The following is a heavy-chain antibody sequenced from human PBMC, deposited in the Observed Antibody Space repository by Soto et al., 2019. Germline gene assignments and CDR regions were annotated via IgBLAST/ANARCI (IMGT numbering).Heavy chain of an antibody. Sequence: QVQLVESGGGVVQPGRSLRLSCAASGFTFSSYGMHWVRQAPGKGLEWVAVISYDGSNKYYADSVKGRFTISRDNSKNTLYLQMNSLRAEDTAVYYCAKSDSRGDGNLDYWGQGTLVTVSS. CDR3: AKSDSRGDGNLDY. CDR1: GFTFSSYG. D-gene: IGHD3-10*01. CDR2: ISYDGSNK. J-gene: IGHJ4*02. V-gene: IGHV3-30*18.